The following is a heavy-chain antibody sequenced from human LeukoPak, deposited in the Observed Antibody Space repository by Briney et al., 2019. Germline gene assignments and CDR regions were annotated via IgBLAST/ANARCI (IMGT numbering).Heavy chain of an antibody. Sequence: SETLSLTCTVSGGSISNYYWSWIRQPPGKGLEWIGEINHSGSTNYNPSLKSRVTISVDTSKNQFSLKLSSVTAADTAVYYCARAMVRGVTITGSDYWGQGTLVTVSS. CDR3: ARAMVRGVTITGSDY. V-gene: IGHV4-34*01. J-gene: IGHJ4*02. CDR2: INHSGST. CDR1: GGSISNYY. D-gene: IGHD3-10*01.